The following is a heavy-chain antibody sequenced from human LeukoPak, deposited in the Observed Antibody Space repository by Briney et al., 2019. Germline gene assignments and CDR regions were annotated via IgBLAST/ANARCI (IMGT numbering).Heavy chain of an antibody. CDR3: AISRAYGDYYFDS. V-gene: IGHV1-2*06. CDR1: GYIFTGYY. J-gene: IGHJ4*02. CDR2: INPNTGYT. Sequence: GASVKVSCKASGYIFTGYYLHWVRQALGQGLEWMGRINPNTGYTDYAPKFQGRVAMTRDTSISTAYMEVGRLTSDDAAVYLCAISRAYGDYYFDSWGQGTLVTVSS. D-gene: IGHD4-17*01.